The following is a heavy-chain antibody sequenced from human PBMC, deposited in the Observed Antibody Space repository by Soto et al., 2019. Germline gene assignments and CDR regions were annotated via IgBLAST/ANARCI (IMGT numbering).Heavy chain of an antibody. CDR1: GFSVSNNY. V-gene: IGHV3-66*01. J-gene: IGHJ3*02. CDR2: IYTGGNT. CDR3: ARVLVGAIPDVFDI. D-gene: IGHD1-26*01. Sequence: GGSLRLSCAASGFSVSNNYMTWVRQAPGKGLEWVSVIYTGGNTYYADSAKGRITISRDNSKNTVYLQMNSLRAEDTAVYYCARVLVGAIPDVFDIWGQGTMVTVSS.